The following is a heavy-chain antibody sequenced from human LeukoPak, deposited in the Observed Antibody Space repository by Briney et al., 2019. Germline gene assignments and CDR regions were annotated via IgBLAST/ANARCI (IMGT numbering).Heavy chain of an antibody. CDR2: INHSGST. CDR1: GGSFSGYY. CDR3: ARRCIAARPGPHYYYYYYMDV. J-gene: IGHJ6*03. Sequence: SETLSLTCAVYGGSFSGYYWSWIRQPPGKGLEWIGEINHSGSTNYNPSLTSRVTISVDTSKNQFSLKLSSVTAADTAVYYCARRCIAARPGPHYYYYYYMDVWGKGTTVTVSS. D-gene: IGHD6-6*01. V-gene: IGHV4-34*01.